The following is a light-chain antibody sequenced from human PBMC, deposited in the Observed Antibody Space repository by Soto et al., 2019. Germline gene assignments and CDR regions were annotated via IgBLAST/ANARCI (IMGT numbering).Light chain of an antibody. CDR3: CSYVGGYSYV. CDR1: SSDVGDYNS. V-gene: IGLV2-11*01. J-gene: IGLJ1*01. CDR2: DVS. Sequence: QSVLTQPRSVSGSPGQSVTVSCIGTSSDVGDYNSVSWYQQHPGKAPKLMIYDVSKRPSGVPDRFSGSKSGNTASLTISGLQAEDEADYYCCSYVGGYSYVFGIETKVPS.